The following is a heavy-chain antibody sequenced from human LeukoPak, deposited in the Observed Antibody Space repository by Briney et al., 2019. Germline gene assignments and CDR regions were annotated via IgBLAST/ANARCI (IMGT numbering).Heavy chain of an antibody. CDR3: ARIYCSSTSCYSEYFQH. J-gene: IGHJ1*01. V-gene: IGHV5-51*01. D-gene: IGHD2-2*01. CDR2: IYPGDSDT. CDR1: GYSFTSYW. Sequence: GESLKISCKGSGYSFTSYWIGWVRQMPGKGLEWMGIIYPGDSDTRYIPSFQGQVTISADKSISTAYLQWSSLKASDTAMYYCARIYCSSTSCYSEYFQHWGQGTLVTVSS.